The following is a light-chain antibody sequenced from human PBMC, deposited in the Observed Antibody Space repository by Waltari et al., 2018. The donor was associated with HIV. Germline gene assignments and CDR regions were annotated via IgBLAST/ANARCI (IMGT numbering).Light chain of an antibody. CDR3: AAWDDNLSGWV. CDR1: SSNLGSNY. CDR2: RNN. V-gene: IGLV1-47*01. J-gene: IGLJ3*02. Sequence: QSVLTQPPSASGTPGQSVTISCSGSSSNLGSNYVYWYQQLPGTAPKLLIYRNNQRPSGVPDRFSGFKSGTSASLAISGLRSEDEADYYCAAWDDNLSGWVFGGGSKLTIL.